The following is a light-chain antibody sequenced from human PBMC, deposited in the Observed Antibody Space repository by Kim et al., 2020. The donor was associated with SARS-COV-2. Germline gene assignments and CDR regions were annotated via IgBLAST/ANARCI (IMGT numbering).Light chain of an antibody. V-gene: IGKV1-5*03. CDR1: QSISSW. CDR2: KAY. J-gene: IGKJ1*01. Sequence: ASVGDRVTITCLASQSISSWLAWYQQKPGKAPKVLIYKAYSLESGVPSRFSGSGSGTEFTLTISSLQPDDFATYYCQQYNSYPRTFGQGTKVDIK. CDR3: QQYNSYPRT.